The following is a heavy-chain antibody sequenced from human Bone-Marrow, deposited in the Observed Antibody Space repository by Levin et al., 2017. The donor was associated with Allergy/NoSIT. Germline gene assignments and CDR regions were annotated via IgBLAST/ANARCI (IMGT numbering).Heavy chain of an antibody. CDR3: AREYYDGNPDFDY. J-gene: IGHJ4*02. V-gene: IGHV3-30-3*01. CDR2: ISYDGTAK. D-gene: IGHD4-23*01. CDR1: GFTFSTYA. Sequence: SGGSLRLSCAASGFTFSTYAMHWVRQAPGKGLEWLAFISYDGTAKYDADSVRGRFTISRDNSKNTLYLQMNGLRTEDTALYFCAREYYDGNPDFDYWGQGTLVTVSS.